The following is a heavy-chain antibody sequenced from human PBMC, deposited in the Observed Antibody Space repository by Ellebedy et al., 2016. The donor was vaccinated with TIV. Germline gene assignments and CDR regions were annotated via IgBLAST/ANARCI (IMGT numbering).Heavy chain of an antibody. CDR2: INSDGSGT. J-gene: IGHJ4*02. CDR3: ATDPDGVYGDTSAY. V-gene: IGHV3-74*01. Sequence: GGSLRLSCAASGFTFSSYWMHWVRQAPGKGLVWVSHINSDGSGTIYADSVEGRFTISRDNAKNTLYRQMNSLRAEDTAVYYCATDPDGVYGDTSAYWGRGTLVTVSS. CDR1: GFTFSSYW. D-gene: IGHD4-17*01.